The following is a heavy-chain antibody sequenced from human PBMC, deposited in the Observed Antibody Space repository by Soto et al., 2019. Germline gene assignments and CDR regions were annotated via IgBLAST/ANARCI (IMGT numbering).Heavy chain of an antibody. CDR1: GGSFSGYY. Sequence: SETLSLTCAVYGGSFSGYYWSWIRQPPGKGLEWIGEINHRGSTNYNPSLKSRVTISVDPSKNQFSLQLSSVTAADTAVYYCARDRASELLWFGELSPGCWFAPWGQGTLVTVSS. V-gene: IGHV4-34*01. CDR2: INHRGST. D-gene: IGHD3-10*01. J-gene: IGHJ5*02. CDR3: ARDRASELLWFGELSPGCWFAP.